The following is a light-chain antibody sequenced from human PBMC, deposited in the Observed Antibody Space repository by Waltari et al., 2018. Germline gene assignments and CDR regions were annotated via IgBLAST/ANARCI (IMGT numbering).Light chain of an antibody. J-gene: IGLJ6*01. Sequence: QSVLTQPPSASGTPGQRVTISCSGSSSNIGSNTVNWYHQLPGTAPKLLIYGNNQRPSGVPDRFSGSKSGTSASLAISGLQSEDEADYYCAAWDDSLNGNVFGSGTKVTVL. CDR2: GNN. V-gene: IGLV1-44*01. CDR1: SSNIGSNT. CDR3: AAWDDSLNGNV.